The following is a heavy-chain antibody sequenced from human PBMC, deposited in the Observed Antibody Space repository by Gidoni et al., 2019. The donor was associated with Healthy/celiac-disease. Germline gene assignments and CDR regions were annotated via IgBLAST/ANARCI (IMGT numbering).Heavy chain of an antibody. CDR1: GGSFSGYY. Sequence: QVQLQQWGAGLLKPSETLSLTCAVYGGSFSGYYWIWIRQPPGKGLEWIGEINHSGSTNYNPSLKSRVTISVDTSKNQFSLKLSSVTAADTAVYYCARGRYCSSTSCYAYYYYGMDVWGQGTTVTVSS. CDR3: ARGRYCSSTSCYAYYYYGMDV. J-gene: IGHJ6*02. V-gene: IGHV4-34*01. D-gene: IGHD2-2*01. CDR2: INHSGST.